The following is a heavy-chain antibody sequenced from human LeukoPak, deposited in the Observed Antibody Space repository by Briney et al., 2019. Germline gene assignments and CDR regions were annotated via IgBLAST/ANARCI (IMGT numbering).Heavy chain of an antibody. J-gene: IGHJ5*02. CDR1: GGSISSGYY. D-gene: IGHD4-17*01. Sequence: SETLSLTCTVSGGSISSGYYWGWIRQPPGKGLEWIGSIYHSGSTYYNPSLKSRVTISVDTSKNQFSLKLSSVTAADTAVYYCARSYGARRGDWFDPWGQGTLVTVSS. CDR3: ARSYGARRGDWFDP. CDR2: IYHSGST. V-gene: IGHV4-38-2*02.